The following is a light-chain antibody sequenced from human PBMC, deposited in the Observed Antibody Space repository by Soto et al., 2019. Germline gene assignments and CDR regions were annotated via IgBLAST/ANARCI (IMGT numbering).Light chain of an antibody. CDR1: QNLLHRNGYNY. J-gene: IGKJ1*01. CDR3: MQALQSPPT. V-gene: IGKV2-28*01. Sequence: DIPVTQSPLSLPVTPGEPASISCRSSQNLLHRNGYNYLDWYLQKPGQSPQLLIYLGSNRASGVPDRFSGSGSGTDFTLKISRVEAEDVGVYYCMQALQSPPTFGQGTKVEIK. CDR2: LGS.